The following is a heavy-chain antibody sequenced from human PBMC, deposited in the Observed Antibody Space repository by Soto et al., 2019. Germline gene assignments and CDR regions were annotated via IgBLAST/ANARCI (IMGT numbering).Heavy chain of an antibody. J-gene: IGHJ4*02. CDR2: IYYSGST. CDR1: GGSVSSGSYY. V-gene: IGHV4-61*01. CDR3: TRDRLTGTTNY. D-gene: IGHD1-7*01. Sequence: QVQLQESGPGLVKPSETLSLTCTVSGGSVSSGSYYWSWIRQPPGKGLEWIGYIYYSGSTNYNPSLKSRVTISVDTYKNQFSLKLSSVTAADTAVYYCTRDRLTGTTNYWGQGTLVTVSS.